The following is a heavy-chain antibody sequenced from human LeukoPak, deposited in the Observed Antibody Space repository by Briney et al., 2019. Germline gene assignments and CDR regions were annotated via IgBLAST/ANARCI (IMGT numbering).Heavy chain of an antibody. V-gene: IGHV4-61*01. CDR1: GGSVSSSQYW. D-gene: IGHD6-19*01. J-gene: IGHJ3*01. Sequence: SETLSLTCIVSGGSVSSSQYWWSWIRQPPGKGLEWIGYVYYRGNTNYNPSLKSRVSISVDTSKNLFSLRLNSVAAADTAKYFCARGLSRDAVAGTGASDVWGQGTMVTASS. CDR2: VYYRGNT. CDR3: ARGLSRDAVAGTGASDV.